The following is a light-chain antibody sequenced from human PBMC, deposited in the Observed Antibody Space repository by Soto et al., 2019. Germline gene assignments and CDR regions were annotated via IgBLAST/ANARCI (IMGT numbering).Light chain of an antibody. CDR2: SNN. J-gene: IGLJ2*01. CDR3: AAWDDSLNGLVV. V-gene: IGLV1-44*01. Sequence: QSVLTQPPSASGTPGQRVTISCSGSSSNIGSNTVNWYQQLPGTAPKLLIYSNNQRPSAVPDRCSGSKSGTSASLAISGLQAEDEADYYCAAWDDSLNGLVVFGGGTKLTVL. CDR1: SSNIGSNT.